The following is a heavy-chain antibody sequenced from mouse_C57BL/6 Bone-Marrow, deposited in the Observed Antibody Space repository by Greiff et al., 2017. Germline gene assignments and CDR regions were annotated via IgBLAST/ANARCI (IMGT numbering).Heavy chain of an antibody. CDR3: ARDYITAVVAFYWYIDV. CDR2: LSYDGSN. J-gene: IGHJ1*03. Sequence: ESGPGLVKPSQSLSLTCSVTVYSITSGYYWNWIRQFPGNKLDWMGYLSYDGSNKYNPSLKNRISITRDTSQNQFFLKLNSVTTEYAATYYCARDYITAVVAFYWYIDVWGTGTTVTVSS. V-gene: IGHV3-6*01. D-gene: IGHD1-1*01. CDR1: VYSITSGYY.